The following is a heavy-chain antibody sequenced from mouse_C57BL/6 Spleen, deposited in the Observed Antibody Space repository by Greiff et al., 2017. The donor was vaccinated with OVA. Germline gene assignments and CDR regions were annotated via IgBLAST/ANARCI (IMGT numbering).Heavy chain of an antibody. J-gene: IGHJ2*01. Sequence: EVHLVESGGDLVKPGGSLKLSCAASGFTFSSYGMSWVRQTPDTRLEWVATISSGGSYTYYPDSVKGRFTISRDNAKNTLYLQMSSLKSEDTAMYYCARHDDYGRYYFDYWGQGTTLTVSS. V-gene: IGHV5-6*01. D-gene: IGHD2-4*01. CDR1: GFTFSSYG. CDR2: ISSGGSYT. CDR3: ARHDDYGRYYFDY.